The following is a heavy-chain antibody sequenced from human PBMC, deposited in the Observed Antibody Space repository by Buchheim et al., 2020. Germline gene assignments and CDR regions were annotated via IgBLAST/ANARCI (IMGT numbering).Heavy chain of an antibody. CDR3: AKIPWRRWSVAGGYNWFDP. CDR1: GFTFSSYA. Sequence: EVQLLESGGGLVQPGGSLRLSCAASGFTFSSYAMSWVRQAPGKGLEWVSAISGSGGSTYYADSVKGRFTISRDNSKNTLYLQMNSLRAEDTAVYYCAKIPWRRWSVAGGYNWFDPWGQGTL. CDR2: ISGSGGST. V-gene: IGHV3-23*01. J-gene: IGHJ5*02. D-gene: IGHD6-19*01.